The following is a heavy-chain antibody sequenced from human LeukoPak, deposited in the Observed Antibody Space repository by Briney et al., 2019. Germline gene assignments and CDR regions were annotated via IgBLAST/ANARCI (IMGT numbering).Heavy chain of an antibody. CDR2: IKQDGSEE. CDR1: GFTFSSCW. J-gene: IGHJ6*03. Sequence: GGSLRLSCAASGFTFSSCWMSWVRQAPGKGLEWVANIKQDGSEEYYVDSVKGRFTISRDNAKNSLYLQMNSLRAEDTAVYYCARVTGPRNYYMDVWGKGTTVTVSS. CDR3: ARVTGPRNYYMDV. D-gene: IGHD1-14*01. V-gene: IGHV3-7*04.